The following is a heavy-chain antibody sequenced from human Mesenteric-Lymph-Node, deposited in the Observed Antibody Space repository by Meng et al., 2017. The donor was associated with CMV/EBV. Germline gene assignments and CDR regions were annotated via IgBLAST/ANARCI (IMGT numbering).Heavy chain of an antibody. CDR1: FSSYA. CDR3: ARGWDVVVPAAYKDSNWFDP. J-gene: IGHJ5*02. V-gene: IGHV3-23*01. Sequence: FSSYAMGWVRQAPGKGLEWVSGVHSGGGTYHADSVKGRFTISRDISKNTLYLHMNSLRAEDTAVYYCARGWDVVVPAAYKDSNWFDPWGQGTLVTVSS. D-gene: IGHD2-2*01. CDR2: VHSGGGT.